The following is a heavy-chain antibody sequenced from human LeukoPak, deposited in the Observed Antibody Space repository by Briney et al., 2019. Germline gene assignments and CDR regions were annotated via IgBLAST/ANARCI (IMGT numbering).Heavy chain of an antibody. Sequence: ASVKVSCKVSGYTLPEFAMHWVRQAPGKGLEWMGGFDPEEGKTIYAQKFQGRVTMTEDKSTDTAYMELSRLKSEDTAVYYCATELAGWATVGKWGQGTLVTVSA. V-gene: IGHV1-24*01. CDR2: FDPEEGKT. CDR1: GYTLPEFA. J-gene: IGHJ4*02. CDR3: ATELAGWATVGK. D-gene: IGHD6-19*01.